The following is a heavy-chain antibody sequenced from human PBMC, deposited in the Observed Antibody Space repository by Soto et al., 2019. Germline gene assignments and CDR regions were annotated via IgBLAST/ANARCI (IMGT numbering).Heavy chain of an antibody. Sequence: QPPGKGLEWLGEINHSGSTNYNPSLKSRVTISVDTSKNQFSLKLSSVTAADTAVYYCAVSNPRYSYGAETDYYYYGMDVWGQGTTVTVPS. V-gene: IGHV4-34*01. D-gene: IGHD5-18*01. CDR3: AVSNPRYSYGAETDYYYYGMDV. CDR2: INHSGST. J-gene: IGHJ6*02.